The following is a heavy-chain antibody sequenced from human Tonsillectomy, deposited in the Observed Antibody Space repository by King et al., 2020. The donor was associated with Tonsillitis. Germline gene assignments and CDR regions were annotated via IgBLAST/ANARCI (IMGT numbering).Heavy chain of an antibody. CDR3: ARRLFWDENWFDP. CDR1: VGSISSRDHY. Sequence: QLQESGPGLVKPSDTLSLTCTVSVGSISSRDHYWACILHPPGKELECIGNISYLGSTHYNPSLKRRVTISIDTTKNQFSLKMSSVTAADTAVYFCARRLFWDENWFDPWGQGTLVTVSS. D-gene: IGHD3-9*01. V-gene: IGHV4-39*01. CDR2: ISYLGST. J-gene: IGHJ5*02.